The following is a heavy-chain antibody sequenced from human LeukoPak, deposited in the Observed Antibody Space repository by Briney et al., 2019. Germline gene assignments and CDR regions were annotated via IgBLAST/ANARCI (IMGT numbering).Heavy chain of an antibody. CDR1: GGSISSYY. Sequence: SETLSLTCTVSGGSISSYYWSWIRQPPGKGLEWIGYIYYSGSTNYNPSLKSQVTISVDTSKNQFSLKLSSVTAADTAVYYCARERRYFDWSTRGYYYYGMDVWGQGTTVTVSS. CDR2: IYYSGST. J-gene: IGHJ6*02. D-gene: IGHD3-9*01. CDR3: ARERRYFDWSTRGYYYYGMDV. V-gene: IGHV4-59*01.